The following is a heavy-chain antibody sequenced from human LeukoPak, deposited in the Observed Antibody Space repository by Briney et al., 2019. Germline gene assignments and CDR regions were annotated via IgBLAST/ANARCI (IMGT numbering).Heavy chain of an antibody. V-gene: IGHV4-38-2*01. D-gene: IGHD3-9*01. CDR3: ARVLDSNTSFDY. J-gene: IGHJ4*02. CDR2: IYHSGST. CDR1: GYSISSGHY. Sequence: SETLSLTCAVSGYSISSGHYWGWIRQPPGKGLEWIGSIYHSGSTYYNPSLKSRVTISVDTSENQFSLKLSSVTAADTALYYCARVLDSNTSFDYWGQGTLASVSS.